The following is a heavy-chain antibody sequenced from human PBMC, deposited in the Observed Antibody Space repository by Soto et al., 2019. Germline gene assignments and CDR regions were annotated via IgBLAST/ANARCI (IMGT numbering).Heavy chain of an antibody. D-gene: IGHD2-21*02. CDR3: AKALMTAANREAFDI. CDR1: GFAFSNYA. CDR2: ISGSGGGT. J-gene: IGHJ3*02. Sequence: EVQLFESGGGLVQPGGSLRLSCAASGFAFSNYAMTWVRQAPGKGLEWVSAISGSGGGTFYADSVKGRFTISRDISKNTLYRQINSLTCEDTAVYYCAKALMTAANREAFDIWGQGTMVTGPS. V-gene: IGHV3-23*01.